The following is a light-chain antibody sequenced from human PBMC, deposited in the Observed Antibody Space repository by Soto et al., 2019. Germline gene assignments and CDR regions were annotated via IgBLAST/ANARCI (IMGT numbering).Light chain of an antibody. J-gene: IGKJ1*01. V-gene: IGKV3D-15*01. CDR1: QIIRST. Sequence: PGERAILSCSASQIIRSTYLAWXQQXPGXXPXXLIHGASTRAPGIPARFSGSGSGTEFTLTISSLQSEDFAVYYCQQYHTFWTFGQGNKVDIK. CDR3: QQYHTFWT. CDR2: GAS.